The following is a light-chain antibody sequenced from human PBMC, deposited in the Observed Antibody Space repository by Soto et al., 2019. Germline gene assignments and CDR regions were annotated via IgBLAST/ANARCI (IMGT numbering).Light chain of an antibody. CDR1: NSDVGGYDY. J-gene: IGLJ1*01. Sequence: HSALTQPASVSGSPGQSITISCTGTNSDVGGYDYVSWYQQHPDKAPKFMIYEVTNRPSGVSHRFSGSKSGNTASLTISGLQAEDEADYYCSSYTTTSTYVFGTGTKVTVL. CDR2: EVT. V-gene: IGLV2-14*01. CDR3: SSYTTTSTYV.